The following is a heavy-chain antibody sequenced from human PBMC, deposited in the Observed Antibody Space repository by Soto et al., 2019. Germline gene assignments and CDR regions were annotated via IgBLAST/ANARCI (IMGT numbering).Heavy chain of an antibody. CDR2: MNPNSGNT. V-gene: IGHV1-8*01. D-gene: IGHD6-13*01. CDR3: ASSDAAAGTLYYYYGMDV. J-gene: IGHJ6*02. CDR1: GYTFTSYD. Sequence: ASVKVSCKASGYTFTSYDINWVRQATGQGLEWMGWMNPNSGNTGYAQKFQGRVTMTRNTSISTAYMELSSLRSEDTAVYYCASSDAAAGTLYYYYGMDVWGQGTTVTSP.